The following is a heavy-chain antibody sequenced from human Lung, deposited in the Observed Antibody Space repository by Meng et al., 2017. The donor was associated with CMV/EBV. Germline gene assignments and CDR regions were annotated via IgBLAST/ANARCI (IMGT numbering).Heavy chain of an antibody. CDR1: GFTFNTYW. Sequence: ESXKISXAASGFTFNTYWMHWVRQAPGKGLVWVSRITSDGSSTTYADSVKGRFTISRGNAKNTLYLQMNSLGAEDTAVYYCAREYRLKYDSSGFDFWGQRSLVTVSS. CDR2: ITSDGSST. D-gene: IGHD3-22*01. CDR3: AREYRLKYDSSGFDF. J-gene: IGHJ4*02. V-gene: IGHV3-74*01.